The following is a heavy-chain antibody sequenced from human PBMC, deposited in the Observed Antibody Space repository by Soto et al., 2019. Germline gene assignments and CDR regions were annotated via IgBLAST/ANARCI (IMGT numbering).Heavy chain of an antibody. CDR2: ISSSISTI. Sequence: GGSLRLSCAASGFIFSSYSMNWVRQAPGKGLEWVSYISSSISTIYYADSVKGRFTISRDNAKNSLYLQMNSLRDEDTAVFYCARVVGATFYYGMDVWGQGTTVTVSS. CDR1: GFIFSSYS. D-gene: IGHD1-26*01. V-gene: IGHV3-48*02. J-gene: IGHJ6*02. CDR3: ARVVGATFYYGMDV.